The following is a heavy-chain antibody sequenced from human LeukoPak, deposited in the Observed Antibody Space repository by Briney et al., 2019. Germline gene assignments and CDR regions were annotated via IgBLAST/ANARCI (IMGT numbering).Heavy chain of an antibody. CDR3: ARQANGDAFDI. J-gene: IGHJ3*02. Sequence: PSETLSLTCTVSGGSISSYYWSWIRQPPGKGLEWIGYIYCSGSTNYNPSLKSRVTISVDTSKNQFSLKLSSVTAADTAVYYCARQANGDAFDIWGQGTMVTVSS. V-gene: IGHV4-59*01. CDR2: IYCSGST. CDR1: GGSISSYY.